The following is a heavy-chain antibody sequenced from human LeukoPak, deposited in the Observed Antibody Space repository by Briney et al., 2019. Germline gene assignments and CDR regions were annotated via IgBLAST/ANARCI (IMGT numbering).Heavy chain of an antibody. J-gene: IGHJ4*02. CDR1: GGTFSSYA. CDR2: ISAYNGNT. D-gene: IGHD3-22*01. Sequence: PLASVKVSCKASGGTFSSYAISWVRQAPGQGLEWMGWISAYNGNTNYAQKLQGRVTMTTDTSTSTAYMELRSLRSDDTAVYYCARRLGYYYDSSGYYSFDYWGQGTLVTVSS. CDR3: ARRLGYYYDSSGYYSFDY. V-gene: IGHV1-18*01.